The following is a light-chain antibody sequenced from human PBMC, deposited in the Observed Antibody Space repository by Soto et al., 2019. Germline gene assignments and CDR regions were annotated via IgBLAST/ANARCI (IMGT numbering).Light chain of an antibody. CDR1: QSVSSY. CDR2: AAS. V-gene: IGKV1-39*01. J-gene: IGKJ1*01. CDR3: QQSYSSPPT. Sequence: DIQMTQSPSSLSASVGDRVTITCRASQSVSSYLNWYQQKPGEAPNLLIYAASSLQGGVPSRFSGSGSGTEFTLTISSLQPGDFATYYCQQSYSSPPTFGQGTKVEIK.